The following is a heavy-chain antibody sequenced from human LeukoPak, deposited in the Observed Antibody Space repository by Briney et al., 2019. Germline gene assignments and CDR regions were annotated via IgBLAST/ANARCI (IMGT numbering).Heavy chain of an antibody. J-gene: IGHJ4*02. CDR3: ARKGIYYYDSSGYRIFDY. V-gene: IGHV4-38-2*02. D-gene: IGHD3-22*01. CDR1: GYSISSGYY. CDR2: IYHSGST. Sequence: TSETLSLTCTVSGYSISSGYYRGWIRQPPGKGLEWIGSIYHSGSTYYNPSLKSRVTISVDTSKNQFSLKLSSVTAADTAVYYCARKGIYYYDSSGYRIFDYWGQGTLVTVSS.